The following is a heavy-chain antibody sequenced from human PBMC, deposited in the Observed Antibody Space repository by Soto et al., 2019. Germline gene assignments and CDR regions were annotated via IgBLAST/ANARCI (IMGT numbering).Heavy chain of an antibody. CDR2: IYYSGST. J-gene: IGHJ6*02. D-gene: IGHD6-19*01. CDR3: ARQPFSPYSSGPPLSGYGMDV. CDR1: GGSISSSSYY. Sequence: PSETLSLTCTVSGGSISSSSYYWGWIRQPPGKGLEWIGSIYYSGSTYYNPSLKSRVTISVDTSKNQFSLKLSSVTAADTAVYYCARQPFSPYSSGPPLSGYGMDVWGQGTTVTVSS. V-gene: IGHV4-39*01.